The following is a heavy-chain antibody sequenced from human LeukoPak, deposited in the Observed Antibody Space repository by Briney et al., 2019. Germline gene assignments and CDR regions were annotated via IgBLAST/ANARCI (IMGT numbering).Heavy chain of an antibody. CDR3: ARSLEYSSTDFDY. Sequence: GGSLRLSCAASGFTLSSYSMNWVRQAPGKGLEWVSSISSSSSYIYYADSVKGRFTISRDNAKNSLYLQMNSLRAEDTAVYYCARSLEYSSTDFDYWGQGTLVTVSS. CDR2: ISSSSSYI. V-gene: IGHV3-21*01. D-gene: IGHD6-6*01. CDR1: GFTLSSYS. J-gene: IGHJ4*02.